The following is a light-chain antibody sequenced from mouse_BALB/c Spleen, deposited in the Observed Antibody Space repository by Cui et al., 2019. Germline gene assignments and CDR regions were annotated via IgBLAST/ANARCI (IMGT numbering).Light chain of an antibody. Sequence: LVISQSPSSLAVSVGEKVTMSCKTSQILLYSSNKENYLDWYQQKPGPSPKLLIYWASTRESGVPDRFTGSGSGTDFTLTISSVKAEDLAVYYCQQYYSYPLTFGAGTKLELK. CDR1: QILLYSSNKENY. CDR3: QQYYSYPLT. V-gene: IGKV8-30*01. CDR2: WAS. J-gene: IGKJ5*01.